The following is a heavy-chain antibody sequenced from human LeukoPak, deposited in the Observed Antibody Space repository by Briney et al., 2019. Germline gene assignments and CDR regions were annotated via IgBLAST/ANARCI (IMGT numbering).Heavy chain of an antibody. CDR1: GFTLIDYD. D-gene: IGHD6-19*01. CDR2: IVIRGDT. V-gene: IGHV3-13*01. J-gene: IGHJ4*02. CDR3: ARGGIQVSGIDEFDY. Sequence: GGSLRLSCAASGFTLIDYDMHWVRQGIGKGLEWVSAIVIRGDTHYSGSVKGRFTISRENAESSLYLQMNSLRAEDTAVYYCARGGIQVSGIDEFDYWGQGTLVTVSS.